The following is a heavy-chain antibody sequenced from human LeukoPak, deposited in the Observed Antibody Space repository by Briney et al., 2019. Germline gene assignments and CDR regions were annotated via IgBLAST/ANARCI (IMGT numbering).Heavy chain of an antibody. CDR2: IRSKGNNYAT. J-gene: IGHJ4*02. V-gene: IGHV3-73*01. Sequence: SGGSLRLSCAASGFTLSGSALHWVRQASGKGLEWVGRIRSKGNNYATAYAASVKGRFTISRDDTKNTAYLQMNSLKTEDTAVYYCSSLFYDNSGYYSRWGQGTLVTVSS. CDR1: GFTLSGSA. CDR3: SSLFYDNSGYYSR. D-gene: IGHD3-22*01.